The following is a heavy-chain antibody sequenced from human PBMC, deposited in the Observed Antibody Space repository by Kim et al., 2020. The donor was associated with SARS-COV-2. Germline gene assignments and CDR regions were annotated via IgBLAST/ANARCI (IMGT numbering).Heavy chain of an antibody. CDR1: GFTFSSYG. V-gene: IGHV3-30*03. Sequence: GGSLRLSCAASGFTFSSYGMHWVRQAPGKGLEWVAVISYDGSNKYYADSVKGRFTISRDNSKNTLYLQMNSLRAEDTAVYYCYPAEDYYYMDVWGKGTTVTVSS. CDR3: YPAEDYYYMDV. J-gene: IGHJ6*03. CDR2: ISYDGSNK.